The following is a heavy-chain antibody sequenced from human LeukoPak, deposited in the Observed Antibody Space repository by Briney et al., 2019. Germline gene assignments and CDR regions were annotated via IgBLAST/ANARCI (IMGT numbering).Heavy chain of an antibody. CDR1: GFTFSSYA. V-gene: IGHV3-23*01. J-gene: IGHJ1*01. Sequence: PGGSLILSCAASGFTFSSYAMSWVRQAPGKGLEWVSAISGSGGSTYYADSVKGRFTISRDNSKNTLYLQMNSLRAEDTAVYYCAKPSWVAEYFQHWGQGTLVTVSS. D-gene: IGHD7-27*01. CDR3: AKPSWVAEYFQH. CDR2: ISGSGGST.